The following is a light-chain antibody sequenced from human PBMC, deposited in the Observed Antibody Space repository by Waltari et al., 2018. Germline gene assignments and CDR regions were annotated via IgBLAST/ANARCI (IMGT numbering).Light chain of an antibody. Sequence: DIVMNQSPDPLAVSLGERATINCKSSQSVLYSSNNKNSLAWYQQKPGRPPKLLIYWASTRETGVPARFSGSVSGTDFTLTISSLQAEDVAVYYCQQYYSTPLSFGGGTKVEIK. CDR2: WAS. J-gene: IGKJ4*01. CDR1: QSVLYSSNNKNS. CDR3: QQYYSTPLS. V-gene: IGKV4-1*01.